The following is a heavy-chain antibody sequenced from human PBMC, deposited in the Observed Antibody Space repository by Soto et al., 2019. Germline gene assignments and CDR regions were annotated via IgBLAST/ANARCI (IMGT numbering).Heavy chain of an antibody. CDR1: GYSFTNYW. Sequence: GESLKISCQGSGYSFTNYWIAWVRQMPGKGLEWMGIIYPGDSRTTYSPSFRGQVTISADKSISTAYLQWSSLKASDTAIYYCARTAAAGKYYYGVDVWGQGTTVTVSS. V-gene: IGHV5-51*01. J-gene: IGHJ6*02. CDR3: ARTAAAGKYYYGVDV. D-gene: IGHD6-13*01. CDR2: IYPGDSRT.